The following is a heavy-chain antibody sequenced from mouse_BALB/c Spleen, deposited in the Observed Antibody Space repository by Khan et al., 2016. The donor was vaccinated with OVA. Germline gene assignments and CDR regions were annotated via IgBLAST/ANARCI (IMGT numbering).Heavy chain of an antibody. CDR2: ISYSGST. CDR3: ARTARIKY. CDR1: GYSITSGYG. J-gene: IGHJ2*01. V-gene: IGHV3-2*02. Sequence: DVQLQESGPGLVKPSQSLSLTCTVTGYSITSGYGWNWIRQFPGNKLEWMGFISYSGSTNYNPSLKSRISITRDTSKNQFFLQLNSVTTEDTATYYCARTARIKYWGQGTTLTVSS. D-gene: IGHD1-2*01.